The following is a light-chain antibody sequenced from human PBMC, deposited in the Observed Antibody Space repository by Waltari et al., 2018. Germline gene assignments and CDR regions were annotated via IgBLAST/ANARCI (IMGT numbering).Light chain of an antibody. CDR3: CSYAGGDTVV. Sequence: QSALTQPRSVSGSPGQSVTISCTGTSSDVGGYKYVSWYQQHPGKAPKLMISDVTERPSGGPDRFSGSKSGNAASLTISGLQAEDEGDDYCCSYAGGDTVVFGGVTKLTVL. J-gene: IGLJ2*01. CDR2: DVT. CDR1: SSDVGGYKY. V-gene: IGLV2-11*01.